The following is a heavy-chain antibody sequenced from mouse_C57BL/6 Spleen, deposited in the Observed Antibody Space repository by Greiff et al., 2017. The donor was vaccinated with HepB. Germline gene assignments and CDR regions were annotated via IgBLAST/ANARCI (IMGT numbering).Heavy chain of an antibody. V-gene: IGHV1-52*01. CDR2: IDPSDSET. D-gene: IGHD1-1*01. J-gene: IGHJ4*01. Sequence: VQLQQSGAELVRPGSSVKLSCKASGYTFTSYWMHWVKQRPIQGLEWIGNIDPSDSETHYNQKFKDKATLTVDKSSSTAYMQLSSLTSEDSAVYYCARNEDYYGSSSYAMDYWGQGTSVTVSS. CDR3: ARNEDYYGSSSYAMDY. CDR1: GYTFTSYW.